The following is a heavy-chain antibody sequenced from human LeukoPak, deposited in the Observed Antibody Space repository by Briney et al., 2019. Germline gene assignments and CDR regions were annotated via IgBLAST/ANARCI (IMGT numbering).Heavy chain of an antibody. D-gene: IGHD3-9*01. V-gene: IGHV4-59*01. CDR2: IYYGGST. J-gene: IGHJ4*02. CDR3: ARKTILTGYYGS. Sequence: PSETLSLTCTVSGGSISSYYWSWIRQPPGKGLEWIGYIYYGGSTNYNPSLKSRVTISVDTSKNQFSLKLSSVTAADTAVYYCARKTILTGYYGSWGQGTLVTVSS. CDR1: GGSISSYY.